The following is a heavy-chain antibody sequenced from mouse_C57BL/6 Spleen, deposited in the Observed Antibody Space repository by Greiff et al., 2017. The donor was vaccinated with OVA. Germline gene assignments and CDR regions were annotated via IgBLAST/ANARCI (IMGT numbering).Heavy chain of an antibody. Sequence: EVKVVESGGGLVKPGGSLKLSCAASGFTFSDYGMHWVRQAPEKGLEWVAYISSGSSTIYYADTVTGRFTISRDNAKNTLFLQMTSLRSEDTAMYYCARTENYYGSSRDAMDYWGQGTSVTVSS. D-gene: IGHD1-1*01. CDR2: ISSGSSTI. CDR3: ARTENYYGSSRDAMDY. CDR1: GFTFSDYG. J-gene: IGHJ4*01. V-gene: IGHV5-17*01.